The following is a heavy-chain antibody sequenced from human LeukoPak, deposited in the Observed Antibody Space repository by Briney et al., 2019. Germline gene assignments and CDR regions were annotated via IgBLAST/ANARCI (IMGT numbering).Heavy chain of an antibody. CDR1: GGTFSSYA. J-gene: IGHJ6*02. CDR3: ARASTGYYYYYGMDV. V-gene: IGHV1-69*01. Sequence: ASVKVSCKASGGTFSSYAISWVRQAPGQGLEWMGGIIPIFGTANYAQKFQGGVTITADESTSTAYMELSSLRSEDTAVYYCARASTGYYYYYGMDVWGQGTTVTVSS. CDR2: IIPIFGTA.